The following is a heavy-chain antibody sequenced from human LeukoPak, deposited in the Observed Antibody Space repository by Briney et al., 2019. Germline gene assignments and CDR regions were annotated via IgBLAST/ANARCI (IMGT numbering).Heavy chain of an antibody. D-gene: IGHD4-11*01. Sequence: PGGSLRLSCAASGFTFSSYATHWVRQAPGKALEWGAVISYDGSNKYYADSVKGRFTTSRDDSKNTLYLQMNRLRAEDTAVYYCARGTVTKGHEYYYYMDVWGKGTTVTVSS. J-gene: IGHJ6*03. V-gene: IGHV3-30*01. CDR1: GFTFSSYA. CDR2: ISYDGSNK. CDR3: ARGTVTKGHEYYYYMDV.